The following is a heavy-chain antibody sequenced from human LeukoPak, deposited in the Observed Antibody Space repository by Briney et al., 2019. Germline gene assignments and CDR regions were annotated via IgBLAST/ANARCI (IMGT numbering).Heavy chain of an antibody. CDR1: GYSISSGYY. J-gene: IGHJ3*02. V-gene: IGHV4-38-2*02. CDR2: IYHSGRT. Sequence: PSETLSLTCTVAGYSISSGYYWGWIRQPPGKGMEWIGSIYHSGRTYYNPSLKSRVSITVDTSKNQFSLKLSSVTAADTAVYYCARAPVDYDILTGYYAQNDAFDIWGQGTMVTVSS. D-gene: IGHD3-9*01. CDR3: ARAPVDYDILTGYYAQNDAFDI.